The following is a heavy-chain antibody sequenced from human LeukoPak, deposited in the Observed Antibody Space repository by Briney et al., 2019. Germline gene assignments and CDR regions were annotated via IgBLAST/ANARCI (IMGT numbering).Heavy chain of an antibody. CDR1: GFTVSSNY. V-gene: IGHV3-66*01. D-gene: IGHD3-10*01. Sequence: GGSLRLSCAASGFTVSSNYMSWVRQAPGKGLEWVSVIYSGGSTYYADSVKGRFTISRDNSKNTLYLQMNSLRAGDTAVYYCAREYGSGSYDNYYYGMDVWGQGTTVTVSS. CDR3: AREYGSGSYDNYYYGMDV. J-gene: IGHJ6*02. CDR2: IYSGGST.